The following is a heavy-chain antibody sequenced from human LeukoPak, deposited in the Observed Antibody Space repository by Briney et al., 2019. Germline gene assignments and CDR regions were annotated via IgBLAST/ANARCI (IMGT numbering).Heavy chain of an antibody. V-gene: IGHV1-2*02. CDR3: ARDLIAVAADYYYYMDV. J-gene: IGHJ6*03. D-gene: IGHD6-19*01. Sequence: ASVKVSCKASGYTFTGYYIHWVRQAPGQGLEWMGWINPNSGGTNNAQKFQGRITMTTDTSTSTAYMELRSLRSDDTAVYYCARDLIAVAADYYYYMDVWGKGTTVTISS. CDR1: GYTFTGYY. CDR2: INPNSGGT.